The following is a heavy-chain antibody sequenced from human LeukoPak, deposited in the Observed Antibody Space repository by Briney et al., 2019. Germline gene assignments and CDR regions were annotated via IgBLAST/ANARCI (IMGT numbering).Heavy chain of an antibody. D-gene: IGHD6-13*01. CDR3: TRGGSAYSSSWSTFDY. CDR1: GFTFSSYW. J-gene: IGHJ4*02. Sequence: PGGSLRLSCAASGFTFSSYWMHWVRQATGKGLVWVSRINGDGSSTSYADSVKGRFTISRDNAKNTLYLQMNSLRAEDTAIYYCTRGGSAYSSSWSTFDYWGQGALVTVSS. V-gene: IGHV3-74*01. CDR2: INGDGSST.